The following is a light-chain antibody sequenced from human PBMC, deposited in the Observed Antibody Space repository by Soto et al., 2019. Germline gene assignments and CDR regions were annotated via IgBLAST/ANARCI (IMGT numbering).Light chain of an antibody. CDR3: QQYGSSP. V-gene: IGKV3-20*01. Sequence: EIALTQSPGTMSLSPGERATLSCRASQSVSSSYLAWYQQKPGQAPRLLIYGASSRATGIPDRFSGSGSGTDLTLTISRMEPEDLAVDYCQQYGSSPFGQGTRLEIK. CDR2: GAS. J-gene: IGKJ5*01. CDR1: QSVSSSY.